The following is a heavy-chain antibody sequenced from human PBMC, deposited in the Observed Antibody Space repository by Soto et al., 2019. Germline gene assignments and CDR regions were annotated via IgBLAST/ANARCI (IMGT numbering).Heavy chain of an antibody. CDR2: MNPNSGHT. Sequence: ASVKVSCKASGYIFTNYDINWVRQATGQGLEWMGWMNPNSGHTDSAQKFQGRVTMTRNTSVNTAYMELSSLRSDDTAVYYCARGGFWSPLRSRGWSDPWGQGTLVTVSS. J-gene: IGHJ5*02. CDR3: ARGGFWSPLRSRGWSDP. D-gene: IGHD3-3*01. CDR1: GYIFTNYD. V-gene: IGHV1-8*01.